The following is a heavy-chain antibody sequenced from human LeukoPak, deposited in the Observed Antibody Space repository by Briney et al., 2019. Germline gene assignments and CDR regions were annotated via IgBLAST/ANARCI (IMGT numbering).Heavy chain of an antibody. CDR3: ARQYNYGLFDY. J-gene: IGHJ4*02. V-gene: IGHV5-51*01. CDR1: GYNFTTSW. D-gene: IGHD5-18*01. Sequence: GESLKISCKGSGYNFTTSWIGWVRQMHGKGLEWMGIVYPGDSDTRYSPSFQGQVTFSADKSINIAYLQWSSLKASDTAIYYCARQYNYGLFDYWGQGTLVTVSS. CDR2: VYPGDSDT.